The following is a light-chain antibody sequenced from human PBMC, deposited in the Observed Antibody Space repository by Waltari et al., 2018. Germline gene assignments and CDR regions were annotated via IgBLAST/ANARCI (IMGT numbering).Light chain of an antibody. V-gene: IGKV1-NL1*01. CDR3: QQYYSKPLT. CDR1: QGIGNS. CDR2: AAS. J-gene: IGKJ4*01. Sequence: EIQMTQSPSSLSASFGDRVTITCRASQGIGNSLAWYQQKPGKAPKLLLYAASRLESGVPSRFSGSGSGTDYTLTIIGLQSEDVATYYCQQYYSKPLTFGGGTKVEIK.